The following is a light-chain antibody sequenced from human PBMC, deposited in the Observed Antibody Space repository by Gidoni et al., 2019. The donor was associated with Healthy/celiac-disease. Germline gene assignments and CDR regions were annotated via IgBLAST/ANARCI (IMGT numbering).Light chain of an antibody. J-gene: IGLJ3*02. CDR2: RNT. CDR1: SSNIGSNY. CDR3: AAWDDSLSGWV. V-gene: IGLV1-47*01. Sequence: QSVLTQPPSASGTPGKRVTISCSGSSSNIGSNYVYWYQQLPGTAPKLLIYRNTQRPSGVPDRFSGSKSGTSASLAISGLRSEDEADYYCAAWDDSLSGWVFGGGTKLTVL.